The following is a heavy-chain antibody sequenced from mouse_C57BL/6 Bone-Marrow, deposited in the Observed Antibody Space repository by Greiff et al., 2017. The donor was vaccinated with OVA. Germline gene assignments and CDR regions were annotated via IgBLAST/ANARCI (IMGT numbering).Heavy chain of an antibody. V-gene: IGHV14-1*01. CDR3: TLIYYGNAWFAY. CDR1: GFNIKDYY. D-gene: IGHD2-1*01. J-gene: IGHJ3*01. Sequence: VQLKESGAELVRPGASVKLSCTASGFNIKDYYMHWVKQRPEQGLEWIGRIDPEDGDTEYAPKFQGKATMTADTSSNTAYLQLSSLTSEDNAVYYCTLIYYGNAWFAYWGQGTLVTVSA. CDR2: IDPEDGDT.